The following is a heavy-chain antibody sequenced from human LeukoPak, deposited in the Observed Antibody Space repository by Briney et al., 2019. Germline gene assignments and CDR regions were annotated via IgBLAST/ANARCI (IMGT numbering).Heavy chain of an antibody. CDR3: ARDFGYSASGSGY. CDR1: GFTFSRYS. Sequence: PGGSLRLSCAASGFTFSRYSMNWVRQAPGKGLEWVSSMSVNSGLIYHADSVKGRFTVSRDNAKNSLYLQMNSLRAEDTAVYYCARDFGYSASGSGYWGQGTLVTVSS. D-gene: IGHD6-13*01. CDR2: MSVNSGLI. V-gene: IGHV3-21*01. J-gene: IGHJ4*02.